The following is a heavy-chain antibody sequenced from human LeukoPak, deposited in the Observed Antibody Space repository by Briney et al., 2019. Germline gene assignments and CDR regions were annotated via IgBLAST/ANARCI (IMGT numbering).Heavy chain of an antibody. D-gene: IGHD6-19*01. V-gene: IGHV1-8*03. J-gene: IGHJ4*02. CDR1: GYTFTSYD. CDR2: MNPNSGNT. CDR3: ARARVAGSSLVDY. Sequence: GASVKVSCKASGYTFTSYDINWVRQATGQGLERMGWMNPNSGNTGYAQKFQGRVTITRNTSISTAYMELSSLRSEDTAVYYCARARVAGSSLVDYWGQGTLVTVSS.